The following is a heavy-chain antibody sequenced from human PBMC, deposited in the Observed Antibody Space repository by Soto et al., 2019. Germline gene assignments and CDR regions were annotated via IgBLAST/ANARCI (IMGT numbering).Heavy chain of an antibody. V-gene: IGHV3-15*07. CDR2: IKRKTDGGKT. J-gene: IGHJ4*02. D-gene: IGHD3-10*01. Sequence: EVQLVASGGDLVKPGGSLRLSCAASGFTLSNAYMNWVRQAPGKGLEWVGRIKRKTDGGKTDYATPVKGRFTISKDESKDTLYLQMNSLKTEDTAVYYCATEPYGSESCGFDAWGQGTLVTVSS. CDR3: ATEPYGSESCGFDA. CDR1: GFTLSNAY.